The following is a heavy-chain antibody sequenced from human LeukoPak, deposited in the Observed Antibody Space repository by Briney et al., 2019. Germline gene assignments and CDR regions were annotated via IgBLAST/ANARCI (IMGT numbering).Heavy chain of an antibody. CDR2: IYYSGSP. D-gene: IGHD6-19*01. Sequence: SETLSLTCTVSGGSISSYYWSWIRQPPGKGLEWIGYIYYSGSPNYNPSLKSRVTISVDTSKNQFSLKLSSVTAVDTAVYYCARGTHSSGWFYFDYWGQGILVTVSS. J-gene: IGHJ4*02. CDR3: ARGTHSSGWFYFDY. CDR1: GGSISSYY. V-gene: IGHV4-59*01.